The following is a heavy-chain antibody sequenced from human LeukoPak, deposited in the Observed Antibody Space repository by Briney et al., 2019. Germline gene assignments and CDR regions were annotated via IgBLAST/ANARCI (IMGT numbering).Heavy chain of an antibody. V-gene: IGHV3-7*05. CDR3: ARGHYGMDV. CDR2: IKPDGSEK. CDR1: GFTFSGHW. J-gene: IGHJ6*02. Sequence: GGSLRLSCAASGFTFSGHWGSWVRQAPGKGLEWVAHIKPDGSEKDYVDFVKGRFTISRDNAKNSVYPQMNSLRAEDTAVYYCARGHYGMDVWGQGTAVIVSS.